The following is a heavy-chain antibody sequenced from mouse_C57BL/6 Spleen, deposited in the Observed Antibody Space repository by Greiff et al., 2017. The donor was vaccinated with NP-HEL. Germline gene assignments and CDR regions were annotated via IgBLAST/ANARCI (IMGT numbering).Heavy chain of an antibody. CDR2: IYPGSGNT. CDR3: AREEGRYGSSFWYFDV. Sequence: VKLVESGAELVRPGASVKLSCKASGYTFTDYYINWVKQRPGQGLEWIARIYPGSGNTYYNEKFKGKATLTAEKSSSTAYMQLSSLTSEDSAVYFCAREEGRYGSSFWYFDVWGTGTTVTVSS. CDR1: GYTFTDYY. V-gene: IGHV1-76*01. D-gene: IGHD1-1*01. J-gene: IGHJ1*03.